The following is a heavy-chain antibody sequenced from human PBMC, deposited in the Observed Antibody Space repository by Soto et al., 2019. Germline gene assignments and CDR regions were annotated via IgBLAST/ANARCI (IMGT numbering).Heavy chain of an antibody. D-gene: IGHD3-10*01. V-gene: IGHV3-66*01. CDR2: IYDGGST. J-gene: IGHJ4*02. Sequence: LGGSLRLSCAASGFTVSNNYMSWVRQAPGKGLEWVSVIYDGGSTYYAESVKDRFTISRDNSKNTLYLQMNSLRAEDTAVYYCAFCHYGSPPGYFYYWGQGTLVPVSS. CDR3: AFCHYGSPPGYFYY. CDR1: GFTVSNNY.